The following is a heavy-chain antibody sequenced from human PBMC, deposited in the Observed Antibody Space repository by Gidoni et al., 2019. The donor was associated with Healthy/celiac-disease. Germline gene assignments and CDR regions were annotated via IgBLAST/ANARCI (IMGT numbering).Heavy chain of an antibody. D-gene: IGHD5-18*01. V-gene: IGHV5-10-1*03. CDR3: ARLSGYSYGPSYGMDV. CDR2: IDPSDSYT. J-gene: IGHJ6*02. CDR1: GYSFTSYW. Sequence: EVQLVQSGAELKKPGESLRISCKGSGYSFTSYWISWVRQMPGKGLEWLGRIDPSDSYTNYSPSFQGHVTISADKSISTAYLQWSSLKASDTAMYYCARLSGYSYGPSYGMDVWGQGTTVTVSS.